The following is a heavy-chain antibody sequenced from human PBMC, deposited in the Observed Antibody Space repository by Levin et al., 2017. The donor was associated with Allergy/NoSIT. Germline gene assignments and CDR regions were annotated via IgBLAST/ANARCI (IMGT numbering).Heavy chain of an antibody. Sequence: GESLKISCAASGFTFSNAWMSWVRQAPGKGLEWVGRIKSKTDGGTTDYAAPVKGRFTISRDDSKNTLYLQMNSLKTEDTAVYYCTTDSALDADGVRDDYCSGGSCYSYIPSDTNAFDSWGQGTMVTVSS. CDR3: TTDSALDADGVRDDYCSGGSCYSYIPSDTNAFDS. D-gene: IGHD2-15*01. CDR1: GFTFSNAW. J-gene: IGHJ3*02. V-gene: IGHV3-15*01. CDR2: IKSKTDGGTT.